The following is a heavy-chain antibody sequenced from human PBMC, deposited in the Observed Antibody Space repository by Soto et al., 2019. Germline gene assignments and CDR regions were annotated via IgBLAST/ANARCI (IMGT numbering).Heavy chain of an antibody. CDR1: GFTFSSYA. D-gene: IGHD4-4*01. V-gene: IGHV3-23*01. CDR2: ISGSGGST. Sequence: EVQLLESGGGLVQPGGSLRLSCAASGFTFSSYAMSWVRQAPGKGLEWVSAISGSGGSTYYADSVKGRFTISRDNSKNTQYLQMNSLRAEDTAVYYCAKAPPTSREEDYSTYYFDYWGQGTLVTVSS. CDR3: AKAPPTSREEDYSTYYFDY. J-gene: IGHJ4*02.